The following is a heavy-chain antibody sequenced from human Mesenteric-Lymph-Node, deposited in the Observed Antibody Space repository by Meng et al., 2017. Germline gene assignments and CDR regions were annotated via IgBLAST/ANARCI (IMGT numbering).Heavy chain of an antibody. CDR2: IYHSGST. J-gene: IGHJ4*02. V-gene: IGHV4-4*02. CDR1: RGSISSSHW. D-gene: IGHD3-3*01. Sequence: GSGPGLVKPSGTLSLTCAVSRGSISSSHWWTWVRQPPGKGLEWIGEIYHSGSTNYNPSLKSRVTISVDKSKNQFSLKLSSVTAADTAVYYCASRGYDFWSGYSIYYFDYWGQGTLVTVSS. CDR3: ASRGYDFWSGYSIYYFDY.